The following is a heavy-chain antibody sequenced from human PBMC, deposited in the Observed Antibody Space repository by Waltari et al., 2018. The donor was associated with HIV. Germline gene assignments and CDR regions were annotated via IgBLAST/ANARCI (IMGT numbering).Heavy chain of an antibody. CDR2: IKADETER. D-gene: IGHD3-9*01. CDR3: VRTQIDPYYGMDV. CDR1: GFTFRNVR. Sequence: EEQLVESGGNLVQPGVSLRLPCVASGFTFRNVRRRVYHEAPGKGLEWLGNIKADETERSYADSVRGRFTTSRDNSKNLLFLQMNNLRVEDTALYYCVRTQIDPYYGMDVWGHGTVVTVSS. V-gene: IGHV3-7*01. J-gene: IGHJ6*02.